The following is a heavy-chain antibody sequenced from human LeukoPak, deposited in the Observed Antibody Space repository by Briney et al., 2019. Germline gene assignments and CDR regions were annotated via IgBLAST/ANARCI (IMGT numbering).Heavy chain of an antibody. Sequence: GEPLKIPCKGSGYSFTSYWIGWVRQMPGKGLEGWGIIYPGDSDTSYRPPFQGQVTFSAAKPISTAYLQWSSLKASDTAMYYCAIGHEGNTGDYWGQGTLVTVSS. V-gene: IGHV5-51*04. CDR3: AIGHEGNTGDY. D-gene: IGHD3-10*01. CDR2: IYPGDSDT. J-gene: IGHJ4*02. CDR1: GYSFTSYW.